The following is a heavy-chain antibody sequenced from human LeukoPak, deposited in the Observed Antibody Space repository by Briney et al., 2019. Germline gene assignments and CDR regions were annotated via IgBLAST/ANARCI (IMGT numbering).Heavy chain of an antibody. CDR1: GYTFTGYY. D-gene: IGHD3-16*01. CDR2: INPNSGGT. J-gene: IGHJ6*02. V-gene: IGHV1-2*04. Sequence: ASVKISCKASGYTFTGYYMHWVRQAPGQGLEWMGWINPNSGGTNYAQKFQGWVTMTRDTSISTAYMELSRLRSDDTAVYYCARVRGGSDRGYYYGMDVWGQGTTVTVSS. CDR3: ARVRGGSDRGYYYGMDV.